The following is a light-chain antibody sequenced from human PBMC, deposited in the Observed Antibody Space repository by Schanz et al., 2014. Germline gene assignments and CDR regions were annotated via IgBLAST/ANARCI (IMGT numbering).Light chain of an antibody. CDR3: QQYNNWPLT. V-gene: IGKV3-20*01. J-gene: IGKJ1*01. Sequence: EIVLTQSPGTLSLSPGERATLSCRASQTFSRSYLAWYQQKPGQAPRLLIYAASSRATGIPDRFGGSGSGTDFTLTISRLEPEDFAVYYCQQYNNWPLTFGQGTKVEI. CDR1: QTFSRSY. CDR2: AAS.